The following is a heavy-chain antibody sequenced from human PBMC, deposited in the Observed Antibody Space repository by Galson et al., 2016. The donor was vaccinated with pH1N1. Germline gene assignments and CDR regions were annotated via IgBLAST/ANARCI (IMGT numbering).Heavy chain of an antibody. V-gene: IGHV1-3*01. CDR2: INVGNGNT. CDR3: VRDGSSYGDALEI. D-gene: IGHD2-2*01. J-gene: IGHJ3*02. Sequence: SVKVSCKASGYTFTIYAIHWVRQAPGQSLEWMGWINVGNGNTKYSQKFQDRVTITRDTSATTAYMELSSLRFEDTAVYYCVRDGSSYGDALEIWGQGTLVTVSS. CDR1: GYTFTIYA.